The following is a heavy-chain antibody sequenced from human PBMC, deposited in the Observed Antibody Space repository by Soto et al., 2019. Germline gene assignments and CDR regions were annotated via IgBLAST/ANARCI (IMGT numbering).Heavy chain of an antibody. V-gene: IGHV4-39*01. Sequence: QLQLQESGPGLVKPSETLSLTCTVSGGSISSSSYYWGWIRQPPGKGLEWIGSIYYSGSTYYNPSLKSRVTLSVDTSNTQFSLKLSPVTAADTAVYYCASDKLGIDYWGQGTLVTVSS. CDR1: GGSISSSSYY. CDR3: ASDKLGIDY. CDR2: IYYSGST. D-gene: IGHD7-27*01. J-gene: IGHJ4*02.